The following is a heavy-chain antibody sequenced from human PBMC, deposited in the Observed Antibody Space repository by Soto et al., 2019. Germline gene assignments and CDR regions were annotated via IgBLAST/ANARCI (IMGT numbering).Heavy chain of an antibody. CDR1: GYIFTTSG. CDR3: ARAHNSGTCSFY. D-gene: IGHD3-10*01. CDR2: IGAYSGYT. V-gene: IGHV1-18*01. Sequence: QIQLQQSGAEVKKPGASVKVSCKASGYIFTTSGITWVRQAPGQGLEWMGWIGAYSGYTVYAQKVEGRVSMTTDTSTSTAYMELRSLRSDDTAVYYCARAHNSGTCSFYWGQGTLVTVSS. J-gene: IGHJ4*02.